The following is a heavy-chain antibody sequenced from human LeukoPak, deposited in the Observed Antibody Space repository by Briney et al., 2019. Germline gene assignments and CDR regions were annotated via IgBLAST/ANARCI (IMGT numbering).Heavy chain of an antibody. CDR1: GFTFDDYA. J-gene: IGHJ4*02. V-gene: IGHV3-9*01. D-gene: IGHD6-19*01. Sequence: PGGSLRLSCAASGFTFDDYAMHWIRQAPGKGLEWVSGISWNSGSIGYADSVKGRFTISRDNAKNSLYLQMNSLRAEDTALYYCAKDTGSGWYIFRGNYFDYWGQGTLVTVSS. CDR2: ISWNSGSI. CDR3: AKDTGSGWYIFRGNYFDY.